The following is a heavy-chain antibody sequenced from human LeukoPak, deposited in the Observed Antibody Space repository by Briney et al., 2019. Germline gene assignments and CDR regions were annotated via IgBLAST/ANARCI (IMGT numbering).Heavy chain of an antibody. V-gene: IGHV4-39*07. CDR2: IFYSGST. D-gene: IGHD2-21*02. CDR1: GDSMTSSGYY. CDR3: AKSTSSRWGLWYHYMDV. Sequence: PSETLSLTCAVSGDSMTSSGYYWGWIRQPPGKGLEWIGSIFYSGSTYYNPSLKSRVTISVDTSKNQFSLNLSSVTAADTVLYYCAKSTSSRWGLWYHYMDVWGKGTTVTVSS. J-gene: IGHJ6*03.